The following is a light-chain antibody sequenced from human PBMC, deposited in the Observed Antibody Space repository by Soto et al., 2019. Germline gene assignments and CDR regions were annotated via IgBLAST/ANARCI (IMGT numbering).Light chain of an antibody. CDR1: QSVSSN. Sequence: EIVMTQSPATLSVSPGERATLSCRASQSVSSNLAWYQQKPGQAPRLLIYVASTRATGIPARFSGSGSGTEFTLTISSLQSEDFAVYYCQQYNNWPFTFGHGTKVDIK. CDR3: QQYNNWPFT. J-gene: IGKJ3*01. CDR2: VAS. V-gene: IGKV3-15*01.